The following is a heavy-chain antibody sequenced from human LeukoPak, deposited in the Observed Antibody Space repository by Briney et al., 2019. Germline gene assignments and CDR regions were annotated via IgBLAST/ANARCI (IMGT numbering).Heavy chain of an antibody. CDR2: LSSSSSYI. CDR1: GFPFSTYS. CDR3: ARVKALSGTTTGGMDV. V-gene: IGHV3-21*01. J-gene: IGHJ6*02. D-gene: IGHD1-20*01. Sequence: GGSLRLSCAVSGFPFSTYSMNWVRQAPGKGLEWVSSLSSSSSYIYYADSVKGRFTISRDNAKNSLYLQMNSLRAEDTAVYYCARVKALSGTTTGGMDVSGQGTTVTVSS.